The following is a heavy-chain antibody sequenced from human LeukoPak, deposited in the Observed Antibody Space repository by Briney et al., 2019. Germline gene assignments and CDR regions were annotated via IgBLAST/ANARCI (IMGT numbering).Heavy chain of an antibody. CDR1: GGSISSYY. V-gene: IGHV4-59*12. D-gene: IGHD3-10*01. J-gene: IGHJ5*02. CDR2: ISYSGST. CDR3: ARGRAGPVLKSGRFDP. Sequence: SETLSLTCTVSGGSISSYYWSWIRLPPGKGLEWIGYISYSGSTNYNPSLKSRVTISLDTSKNQFSLKLSSVTAADTAVYYCARGRAGPVLKSGRFDPWGQGTLVTVSS.